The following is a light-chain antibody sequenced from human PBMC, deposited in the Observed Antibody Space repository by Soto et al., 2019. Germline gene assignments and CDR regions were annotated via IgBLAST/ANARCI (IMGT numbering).Light chain of an antibody. Sequence: QSVLTQSPSTSGTPGQRVTISCSGSDSNIGNNYVYWYRQVPGTAPKIHIYRNDQRPSGVPDRISGSKSGTSASLAIRGLRSEDEDEYYCSAWDDSLSRWVFGGGTKVTVL. J-gene: IGLJ3*02. CDR2: RND. CDR3: SAWDDSLSRWV. V-gene: IGLV1-47*01. CDR1: DSNIGNNY.